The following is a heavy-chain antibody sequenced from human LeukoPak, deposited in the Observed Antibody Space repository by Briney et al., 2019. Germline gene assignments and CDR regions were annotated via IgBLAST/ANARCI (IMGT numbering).Heavy chain of an antibody. CDR3: AKYAPRITIFGVVGYYYYMDV. V-gene: IGHV3-23*01. CDR2: ISGSGGST. CDR1: GFTFSSYG. J-gene: IGHJ6*03. D-gene: IGHD3-3*01. Sequence: EGSLRLSCAASGFTFSSYGMSWVRQAPGKGLEWVSAISGSGGSTYYADSVKGRFTISRDNSKNTLYLQMNSLRAEDTAVYYCAKYAPRITIFGVVGYYYYMDVWGKGTTVTVSS.